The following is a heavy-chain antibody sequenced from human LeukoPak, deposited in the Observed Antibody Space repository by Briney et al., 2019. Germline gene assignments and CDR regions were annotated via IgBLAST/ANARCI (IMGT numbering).Heavy chain of an antibody. J-gene: IGHJ4*02. CDR3: ARRNYDFWSGYWVN. Sequence: SETLSLTRTVSGGSISSSSYYWGWLRQPPGKGLEWIGSIYYSGSTYYNPSLKSRVTISVDTSKNQFSLKLSSVTAADTAVYYCARRNYDFWSGYWVNWGQGTLVTVSS. D-gene: IGHD3-3*01. V-gene: IGHV4-39*01. CDR2: IYYSGST. CDR1: GGSISSSSYY.